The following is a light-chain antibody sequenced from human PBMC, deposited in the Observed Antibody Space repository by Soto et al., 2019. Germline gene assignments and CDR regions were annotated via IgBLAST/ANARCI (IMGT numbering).Light chain of an antibody. CDR2: DAS. Sequence: DIQMTQSPSSVSAFVGDTVTLTCRASQAISSSLAWYQQKPGKAPNLLMFDASSLQSGVPSRFSGSGSGTAFTLTIGGLQPEDFGTYYCQQAASFPITFGQGTRL. CDR1: QAISSS. CDR3: QQAASFPIT. J-gene: IGKJ5*01. V-gene: IGKV1-12*01.